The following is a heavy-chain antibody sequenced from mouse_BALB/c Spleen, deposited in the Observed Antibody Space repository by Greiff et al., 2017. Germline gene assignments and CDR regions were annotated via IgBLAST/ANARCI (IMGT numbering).Heavy chain of an antibody. CDR1: GYTFTSYV. J-gene: IGHJ4*01. CDR2: INPYNDGT. Sequence: VHVKQSGPELVKPGASVKMSCKASGYTFTSYVMHWVKQKPGQGLEWIGYINPYNDGTKYNEKFKGKATLTSDKSSSTAYMELSSLTSEDSAVYYCARRNYDYAMDYWGQGTSVTVSS. D-gene: IGHD1-1*02. V-gene: IGHV1-14*01. CDR3: ARRNYDYAMDY.